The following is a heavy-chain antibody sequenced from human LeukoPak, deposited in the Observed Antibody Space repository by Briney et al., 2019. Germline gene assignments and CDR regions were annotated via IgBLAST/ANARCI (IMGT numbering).Heavy chain of an antibody. CDR2: ISNSGGST. J-gene: IGHJ6*03. CDR3: AKDGGYYYYYYMDV. V-gene: IGHV3-23*01. Sequence: PGGSLRLSCAASGFTFSSYGMSWVRQAPGKGLEWVSSISNSGGSTYHADSVKGRFTISRDNSKNTLYLQMNSLRAEDTAVYYCAKDGGYYYYYYMDVWGKGTTVTVSS. CDR1: GFTFSSYG. D-gene: IGHD2-15*01.